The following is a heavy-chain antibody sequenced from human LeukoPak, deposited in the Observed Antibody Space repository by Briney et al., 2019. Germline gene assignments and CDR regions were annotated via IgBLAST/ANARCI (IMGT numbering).Heavy chain of an antibody. J-gene: IGHJ4*02. Sequence: GESLKISCKGSGYSFTSYWIGWVRQMPGKGLEWMGIIYPGDSDTRYSPSFQGQVTISADKSVSTAYLHWSSLKASDTAMYYCARQVRYSGYDFDYWGQGTLVTVSS. V-gene: IGHV5-51*01. CDR1: GYSFTSYW. CDR2: IYPGDSDT. CDR3: ARQVRYSGYDFDY. D-gene: IGHD5-12*01.